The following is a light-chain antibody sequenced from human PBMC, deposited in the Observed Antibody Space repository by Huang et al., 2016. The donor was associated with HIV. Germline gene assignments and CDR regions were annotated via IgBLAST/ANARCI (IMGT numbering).Light chain of an antibody. Sequence: IRMIQSPSSLSASTGDRVTITCRANQDINNFLAWYQQRPGSVPKLLIYAASTLQSGVPSRFSGNGSGTDFTLTIGCLHSEDVATYYCQQYDIHPLTFGPGTRVDMK. J-gene: IGKJ3*01. CDR2: AAS. V-gene: IGKV1-8*01. CDR3: QQYDIHPLT. CDR1: QDINNF.